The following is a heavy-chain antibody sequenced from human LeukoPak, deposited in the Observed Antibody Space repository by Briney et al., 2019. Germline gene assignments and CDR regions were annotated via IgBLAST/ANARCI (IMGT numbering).Heavy chain of an antibody. J-gene: IGHJ4*02. CDR1: GYSFTSYW. Sequence: PEESVKISCKGSGYSFTSYWIGWVRQMPGKGLEWMGIIYPGDSDTRYSPSFQGQVTISADKSNGTAYLQWSSLEASDTAMYYCARCSSTSCYTGYWGQGTLVTVSS. D-gene: IGHD2-2*02. CDR2: IYPGDSDT. CDR3: ARCSSTSCYTGY. V-gene: IGHV5-51*01.